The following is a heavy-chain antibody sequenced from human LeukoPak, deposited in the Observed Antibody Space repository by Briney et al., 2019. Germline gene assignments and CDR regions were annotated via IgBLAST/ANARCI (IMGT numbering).Heavy chain of an antibody. Sequence: GGSLRLSCAASGFTFSSYAMHWVRQAPGKGLEWVAVISYDGSNKYYADSVKGRFTISRDNSKNTLYLQMNSLRAEDTAVYYCARDLYYYDSSGYPIGDIWGQGTMVTVSS. CDR1: GFTFSSYA. J-gene: IGHJ3*02. CDR3: ARDLYYYDSSGYPIGDI. D-gene: IGHD3-22*01. CDR2: ISYDGSNK. V-gene: IGHV3-30-3*01.